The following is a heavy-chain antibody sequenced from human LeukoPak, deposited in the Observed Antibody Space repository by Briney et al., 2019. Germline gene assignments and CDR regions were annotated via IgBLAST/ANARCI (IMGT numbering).Heavy chain of an antibody. J-gene: IGHJ4*02. D-gene: IGHD6-19*01. CDR1: GGSISSYY. CDR2: IKQDGSEK. V-gene: IGHV3-7*01. CDR3: ARAGYSSGWYMDDY. Sequence: ETLSLTCTVSGGSISSYYWSWVRQAPGKGLEWVANIKQDGSEKYYVDSVKGRFTISRDNAKNSLYLQMNSLRAEDTAVYYCARAGYSSGWYMDDYWGQGTLVTVSS.